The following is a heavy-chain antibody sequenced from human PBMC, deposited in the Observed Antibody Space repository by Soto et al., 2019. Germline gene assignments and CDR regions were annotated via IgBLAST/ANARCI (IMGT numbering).Heavy chain of an antibody. Sequence: GGSLRLSCAASGFTFSSYSMNWVRQAPGKGLEWVSYISSSSSTIYYADSVKGRFTISRDNAKNSLYLQMNSLRAEDTAVYYCARYSIAVADNDDYWGQGTLVTVSS. CDR3: ARYSIAVADNDDY. CDR2: ISSSSSTI. V-gene: IGHV3-48*01. D-gene: IGHD6-19*01. CDR1: GFTFSSYS. J-gene: IGHJ4*02.